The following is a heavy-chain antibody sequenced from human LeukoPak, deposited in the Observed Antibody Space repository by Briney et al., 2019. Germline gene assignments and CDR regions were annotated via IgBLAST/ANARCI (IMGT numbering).Heavy chain of an antibody. Sequence: EASVKVSCKAAGYTFTSHDINWVRQAAGQGLEWMGWMNPTSGYTGYAQKFQGRITPTRDTSISTAYMELSSLRSDDTAVYYCARMRGYSLGYWYLDVWGRGTLVSVSS. V-gene: IGHV1-8*01. J-gene: IGHJ2*01. CDR3: ARMRGYSLGYWYLDV. CDR2: MNPTSGYT. CDR1: GYTFTSHD. D-gene: IGHD5-18*01.